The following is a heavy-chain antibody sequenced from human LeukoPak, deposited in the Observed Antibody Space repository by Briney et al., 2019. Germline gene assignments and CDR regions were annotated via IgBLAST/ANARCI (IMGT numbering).Heavy chain of an antibody. CDR1: GFTFSSDE. CDR3: ARDRPGYTSSWYSPFDY. CDR2: ISTTGTTI. V-gene: IGHV3-48*03. Sequence: PGGSLRLSCTASGFTFSSDEMNWVRQAPGKGLEWVAYISTTGTTIYYADSVKGRFTISRDNAKNSLYLQMNRLRADDTAVYYCARDRPGYTSSWYSPFDYWGQGTVVTVSS. J-gene: IGHJ4*02. D-gene: IGHD6-13*01.